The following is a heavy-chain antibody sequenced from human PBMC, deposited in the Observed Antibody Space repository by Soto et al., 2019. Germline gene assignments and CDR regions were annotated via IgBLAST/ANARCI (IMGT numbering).Heavy chain of an antibody. CDR2: ISGSDDST. D-gene: IGHD3-22*01. V-gene: IGHV3-23*01. Sequence: PGGSLRLSCATSGFIFSDYYMHWIRQAPGKGLEWVSVISGSDDSTYYADSVKGRFTISRDNSKNTLYMQMNSLRAEDTAVYYCARPYDSSGFYLPFDYWGQGTLDTVSS. CDR3: ARPYDSSGFYLPFDY. CDR1: GFIFSDYY. J-gene: IGHJ4*02.